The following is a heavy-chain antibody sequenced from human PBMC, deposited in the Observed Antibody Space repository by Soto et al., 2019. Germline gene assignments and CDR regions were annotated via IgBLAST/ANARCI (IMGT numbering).Heavy chain of an antibody. Sequence: GGSLRLSCAASGFTFSSYAMHWVRQAPGKGLEWVAVISYDGSNIYYADSVKGRFTISRDNAKNTLYLQMNSLRAEDTAVYYCASSPEGLTTRDYYYGMDVWGQGTKVTVSS. V-gene: IGHV3-30-3*01. J-gene: IGHJ6*02. CDR3: ASSPEGLTTRDYYYGMDV. CDR2: ISYDGSNI. D-gene: IGHD4-4*01. CDR1: GFTFSSYA.